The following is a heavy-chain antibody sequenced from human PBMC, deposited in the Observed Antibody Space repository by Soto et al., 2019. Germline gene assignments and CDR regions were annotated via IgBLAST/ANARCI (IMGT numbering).Heavy chain of an antibody. CDR1: GFIFSNTW. V-gene: IGHV3-15*01. CDR2: LKDKTDGETT. Sequence: LRLSCAASGFIFSNTWMSWVRQAPGKGLEWVARLKDKTDGETTNYAAPVKGRFTISRDDSRNTLYLQMDSLRSEDTAVYYCTTSPGYFDFWGQGTLVTVSS. CDR3: TTSPGYFDF. J-gene: IGHJ4*02.